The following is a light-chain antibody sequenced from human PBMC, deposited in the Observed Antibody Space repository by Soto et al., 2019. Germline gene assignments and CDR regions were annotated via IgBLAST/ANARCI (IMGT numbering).Light chain of an antibody. Sequence: EIVLTQSPGTLSLSPGERATLSCRASQSVSNNYLAWYQQKPGQAPRLLIYGASNRATGIPDRFSGGGSGTDSTLTISRLEPEDFAVYYCQQYGSFSITFGQGTRLEI. CDR1: QSVSNNY. J-gene: IGKJ5*01. CDR2: GAS. CDR3: QQYGSFSIT. V-gene: IGKV3-20*01.